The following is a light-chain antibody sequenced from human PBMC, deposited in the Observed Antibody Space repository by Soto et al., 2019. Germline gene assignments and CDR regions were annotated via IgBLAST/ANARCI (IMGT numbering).Light chain of an antibody. J-gene: IGKJ4*01. CDR3: QQYDILPPT. V-gene: IGKV1-33*01. CDR1: QDITNY. Sequence: DIQMTQSPSSLSASVGDRVTITCQASQDITNYLNWYQQKPGKAPKLLIYGASNLEIGVPSRFSGSGSGADFTFTINSLQPEDIATYYCQQYDILPPTFGGGTKVEIK. CDR2: GAS.